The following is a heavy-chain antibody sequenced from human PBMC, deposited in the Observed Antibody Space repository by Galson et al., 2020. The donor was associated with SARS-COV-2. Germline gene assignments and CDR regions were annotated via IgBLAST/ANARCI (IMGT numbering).Heavy chain of an antibody. CDR3: ARDFRFGELFPEGY. CDR2: IWYDGSNK. D-gene: IGHD3-10*01. Sequence: GGSLRLSCAASGFTFSSYGMHWVRQAPGKGLEWVAVIWYDGSNKYYADSVKGRFTISRDNSKNTLYLQMNSLRAEDTAVYYCARDFRFGELFPEGYWGQGTLVTVSS. J-gene: IGHJ4*02. CDR1: GFTFSSYG. V-gene: IGHV3-33*01.